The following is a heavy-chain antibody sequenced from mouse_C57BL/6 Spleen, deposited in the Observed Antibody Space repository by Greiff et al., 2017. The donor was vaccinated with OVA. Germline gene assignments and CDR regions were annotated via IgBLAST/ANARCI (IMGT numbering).Heavy chain of an antibody. D-gene: IGHD2-4*01. CDR1: GYTFTSYW. V-gene: IGHV1-80*01. CDR2: IYPGDGDT. CDR3: ARLENDDYYYAMDF. Sequence: QVQLQQSGAELVKPGASVKMSCKASGYTFTSYWMHWVKQRPGQGLEWIGKIYPGDGDTNYNEKFKGKATLTADKSSSTAYMQLSSLTSEDSAVYFCARLENDDYYYAMDFWGKGTTVTVSS. J-gene: IGHJ4*01.